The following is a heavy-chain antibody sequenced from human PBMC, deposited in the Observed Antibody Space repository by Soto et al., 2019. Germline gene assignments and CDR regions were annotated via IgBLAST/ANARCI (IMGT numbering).Heavy chain of an antibody. V-gene: IGHV4-39*01. Sequence: PSETLSLTCTVSGGSISSSSYPWGWIRQPPGKGLKWIGSIYYSGSTYYNPSLKSRVTISVDTSKNRSSLKLSSVTAADTAVYYCISGNDYWGQGTLVTVS. CDR2: IYYSGST. J-gene: IGHJ4*02. CDR1: GGSISSSSYP. CDR3: ISGNDY.